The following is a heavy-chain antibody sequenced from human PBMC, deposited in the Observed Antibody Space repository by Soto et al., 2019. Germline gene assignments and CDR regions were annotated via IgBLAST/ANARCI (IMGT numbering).Heavy chain of an antibody. Sequence: SETLSLTCTVSGGSISSYYWSWIRQPPGKGLEWIGYIYYSGSTNYNPSLKSRVTISVDTSENQFSLKLSSVTAADTAVYYCARVLRVRYFDWLPDYWGQGTLVTVSS. CDR3: ARVLRVRYFDWLPDY. D-gene: IGHD3-9*01. CDR1: GGSISSYY. CDR2: IYYSGST. J-gene: IGHJ4*02. V-gene: IGHV4-59*01.